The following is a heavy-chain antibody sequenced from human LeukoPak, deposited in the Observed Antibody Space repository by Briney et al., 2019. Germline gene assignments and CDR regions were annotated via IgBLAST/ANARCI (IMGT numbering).Heavy chain of an antibody. D-gene: IGHD1-1*01. CDR1: GFTFSSYW. V-gene: IGHV3-7*01. J-gene: IGHJ4*02. CDR3: ARDLGQASDDPTYNWNFGY. Sequence: GGSLRLSCAASGFTFSSYWMHCVRRAPGKGLEWVANIKPDGSERYYVDSVKGRFTISRDNAWNSLYLQMNSLRVEDTGVYYCARDLGQASDDPTYNWNFGYWGEGTLVTVSS. CDR2: IKPDGSER.